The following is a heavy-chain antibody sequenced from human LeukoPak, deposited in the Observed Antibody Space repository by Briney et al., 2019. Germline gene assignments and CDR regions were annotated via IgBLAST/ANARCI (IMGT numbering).Heavy chain of an antibody. Sequence: GGSLRLSCAASEFTFSDYYMSWIRQAPGKGLEWVSSISIGNTYIYYADSVKGRFTISRDNAKNSLYLQLNSLRAEDTAVYYCAGSDTIGYLPREWDYWYFDRWGRGTLVTVSS. V-gene: IGHV3-11*06. CDR2: ISIGNTYI. CDR3: AGSDTIGYLPREWDYWYFDR. D-gene: IGHD3-22*01. J-gene: IGHJ2*01. CDR1: EFTFSDYY.